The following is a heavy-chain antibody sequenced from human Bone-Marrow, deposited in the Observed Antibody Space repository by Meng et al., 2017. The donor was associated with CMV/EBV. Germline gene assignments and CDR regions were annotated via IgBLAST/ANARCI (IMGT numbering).Heavy chain of an antibody. D-gene: IGHD6-19*01. Sequence: VPLVQSGADVRQPGASVNVVCKASEYILTDYNIHWVRQAPGQGLGWMGSLTPKGGDTKYAQNFRGRVTMTTDTSINTAHMELSSLRSDDTAVYFCARSSGWSRFDHWGQGTLVTVSS. J-gene: IGHJ4*02. CDR1: EYILTDYN. CDR3: ARSSGWSRFDH. V-gene: IGHV1-2*02. CDR2: LTPKGGDT.